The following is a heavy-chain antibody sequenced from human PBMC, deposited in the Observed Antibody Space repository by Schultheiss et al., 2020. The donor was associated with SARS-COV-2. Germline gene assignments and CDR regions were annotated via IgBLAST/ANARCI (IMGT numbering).Heavy chain of an antibody. CDR1: GLNVSSHY. D-gene: IGHD1-26*01. V-gene: IGHV3-11*04. CDR2: ISSSGSTI. CDR3: ARGVLGRWETDY. Sequence: GGSLRLSCAASGLNVSSHYMGWVRQAPGKGLEWVSSISSSGSTIYYADSVKGRFTISRDNSKNTLYLEMNSLSVEDSAVYYCARGVLGRWETDYWGRGTLVTVSS. J-gene: IGHJ4*02.